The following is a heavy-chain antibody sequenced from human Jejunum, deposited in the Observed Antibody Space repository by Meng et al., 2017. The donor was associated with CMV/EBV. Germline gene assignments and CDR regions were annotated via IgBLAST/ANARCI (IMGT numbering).Heavy chain of an antibody. V-gene: IGHV3-23*03. CDR1: FTFSYHA. D-gene: IGHD6-19*01. J-gene: IGHJ4*02. Sequence: FTFSYHAMSWVRQAPGKGLGWVSGIYNDDTTTYFVESVKGRFTISRDNSKNTLYLQVNRLGGEDTALYYCARVARGSGWSYYFDLWGQGTQVTVSS. CDR2: IYNDDTTT. CDR3: ARVARGSGWSYYFDL.